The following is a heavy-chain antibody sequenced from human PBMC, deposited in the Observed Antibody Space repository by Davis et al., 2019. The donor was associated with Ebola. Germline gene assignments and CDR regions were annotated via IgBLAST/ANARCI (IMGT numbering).Heavy chain of an antibody. V-gene: IGHV5-51*01. D-gene: IGHD2-15*01. Sequence: GESLKISCKGSGYSFTNYWIGWVRQMPGKGLEWMGIIYPGDSDTRYSPSFQGQVTISADKSISTAYLQWSSLKASDTAMYYCARLGGYCSGGSCYRGNWFDPWGQGTLVTVSS. J-gene: IGHJ5*02. CDR3: ARLGGYCSGGSCYRGNWFDP. CDR1: GYSFTNYW. CDR2: IYPGDSDT.